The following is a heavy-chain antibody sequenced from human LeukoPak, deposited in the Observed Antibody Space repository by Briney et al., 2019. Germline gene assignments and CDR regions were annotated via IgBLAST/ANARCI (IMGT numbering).Heavy chain of an antibody. D-gene: IGHD2-2*01. V-gene: IGHV4-31*03. CDR2: IYYSGNT. J-gene: IGHJ2*01. CDR1: GGSISSDGYY. Sequence: PSETLSLTCTVSGGSISSDGYYWSWIRQHPGKGLEWIGYIYYSGNTYYNPSLKSRVTMSVDTSKNQFSLKLSSVLAADTAVYYCARDALYCSSTSCYRYWYFDLWGRGTLVTVSS. CDR3: ARDALYCSSTSCYRYWYFDL.